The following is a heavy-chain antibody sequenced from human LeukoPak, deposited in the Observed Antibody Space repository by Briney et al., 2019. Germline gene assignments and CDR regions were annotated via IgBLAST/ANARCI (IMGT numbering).Heavy chain of an antibody. Sequence: TGGSLRLSYAASGFTSGSYAMHCVRKHPGKGLEWVAVISYDGSNRYYADSVKGRFTISRDNSKNTLYLQMNSLRAEDTAVYYCARAHSPYCSGGSCYSDYWGQGTLVTVSS. V-gene: IGHV3-30*04. CDR1: GFTSGSYA. J-gene: IGHJ4*02. CDR2: ISYDGSNR. CDR3: ARAHSPYCSGGSCYSDY. D-gene: IGHD2-15*01.